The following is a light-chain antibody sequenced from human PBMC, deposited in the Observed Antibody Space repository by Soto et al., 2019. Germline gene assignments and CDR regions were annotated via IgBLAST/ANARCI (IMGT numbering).Light chain of an antibody. Sequence: QPVLTQSPSASASLGASVKLTCTLSSGHTNNAIAWHQQQPEKGPRYLMRLNSDGSHDKGDGIPDRFSGSSSGAERYLTISSLQSEDEGDYYYQTWGTGFWVFGGGTKLTVL. CDR1: SGHTNNA. V-gene: IGLV4-69*01. CDR3: QTWGTGFWV. CDR2: LNSDGSH. J-gene: IGLJ3*02.